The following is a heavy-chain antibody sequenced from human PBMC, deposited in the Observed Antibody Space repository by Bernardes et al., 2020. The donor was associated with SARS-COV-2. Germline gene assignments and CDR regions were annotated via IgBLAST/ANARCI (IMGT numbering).Heavy chain of an antibody. Sequence: GGSLRLSCGTSGFTFSTYWMSWVRQAPGKGLEWVANIDPAGSEKNYVGPVQGRFSISRDNVKNSLYLQMNGLRVEDTAVYYCVKSIAPRPPQYFEHWGQGT. CDR3: VKSIAPRPPQYFEH. V-gene: IGHV3-7*05. D-gene: IGHD6-6*01. J-gene: IGHJ1*01. CDR1: GFTFSTYW. CDR2: IDPAGSEK.